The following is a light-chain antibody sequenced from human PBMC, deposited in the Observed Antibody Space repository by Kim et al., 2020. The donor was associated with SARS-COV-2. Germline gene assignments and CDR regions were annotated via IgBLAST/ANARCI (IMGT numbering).Light chain of an antibody. CDR1: SLRSYY. Sequence: ALGQTVRSTCQGDSLRSYYASWYQQKPGQAPVLVIYGKNNRPSGIPDRFSGSSSGNTASLTITGAQAEDEADYYCNSRDSSGNHYVFGTGTQLTVL. CDR2: GKN. V-gene: IGLV3-19*01. J-gene: IGLJ1*01. CDR3: NSRDSSGNHYV.